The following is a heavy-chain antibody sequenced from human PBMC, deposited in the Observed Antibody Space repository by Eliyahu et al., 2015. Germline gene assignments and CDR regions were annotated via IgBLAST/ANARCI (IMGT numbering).Heavy chain of an antibody. Sequence: EVQLVQSGAXVKKPGESLRISCKGSGXTFXXQWIGWGRQEAHKGVGWXGIIYPRDSDTRYSPSFQGQVSISVDKSISTAYLQWSSLKASDTAIYYCARDRDVSGASGSAFDIWGQGTMVTVSS. J-gene: IGHJ3*02. V-gene: IGHV5-51*01. CDR2: IYPRDSDT. D-gene: IGHD4/OR15-4a*01. CDR3: ARDRDVSGASGSAFDI. CDR1: GXTFXXQW.